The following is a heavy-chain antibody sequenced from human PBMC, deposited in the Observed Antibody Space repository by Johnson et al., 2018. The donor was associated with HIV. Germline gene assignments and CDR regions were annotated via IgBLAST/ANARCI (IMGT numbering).Heavy chain of an antibody. CDR3: AKNREMATIRGAFDI. D-gene: IGHD5-24*01. CDR2: IKQEGSEK. V-gene: IGHV3-7*05. Sequence: EQLVESWGGVVQPGRSLRLSCAASGFTFSSYWMSWVRQAPGKGLEWVANIKQEGSEKNYVDYVKGRFTISRDNAKNSVYLQMNSLRAEDTAVYYCAKNREMATIRGAFDIWGQGTMVTVSS. CDR1: GFTFSSYW. J-gene: IGHJ3*02.